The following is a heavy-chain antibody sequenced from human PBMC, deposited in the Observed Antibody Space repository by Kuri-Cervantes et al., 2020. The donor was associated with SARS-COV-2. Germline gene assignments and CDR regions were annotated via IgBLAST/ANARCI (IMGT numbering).Heavy chain of an antibody. Sequence: GESLKISCAASGFTFSAFPMHWVRQAPGKGLEWVAFIRYDGSNKYYADSVKGRFTISRDNSKNTLYLQMNSLRAEDTAVYYCAKGHQGAFDIWGQGTMVTVSS. CDR3: AKGHQGAFDI. V-gene: IGHV3-30*02. CDR1: GFTFSAFP. CDR2: IRYDGSNK. J-gene: IGHJ3*02.